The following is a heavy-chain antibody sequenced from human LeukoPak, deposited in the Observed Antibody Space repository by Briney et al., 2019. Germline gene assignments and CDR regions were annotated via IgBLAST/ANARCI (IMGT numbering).Heavy chain of an antibody. D-gene: IGHD3-22*01. CDR2: INHSGST. Sequence: SETLSLTCAVYGGSFSGYYWSWIRQPPGKGLEWIGEINHSGSTNYKPSLKSRVTISVDTSKNQFSLKLSSVTAADTAVYYCARGGYYYDSSGYYYPPDAFDIWGQGTMVTVSS. V-gene: IGHV4-34*01. CDR1: GGSFSGYY. J-gene: IGHJ3*02. CDR3: ARGGYYYDSSGYYYPPDAFDI.